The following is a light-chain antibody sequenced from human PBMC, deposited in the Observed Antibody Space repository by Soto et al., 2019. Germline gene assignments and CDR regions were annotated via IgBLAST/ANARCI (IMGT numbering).Light chain of an antibody. CDR3: TSYVSSSTYV. V-gene: IGLV2-14*01. CDR2: EVS. J-gene: IGLJ1*01. CDR1: SSSIGGYNF. Sequence: QSALTQPASVSGSPGQSITISCTGSSSSIGGYNFVSWYQQHPGKTPKLIIFEVSHRPSGVSPRFSGSKSGNTASLTISGLQAEDEADYYCTSYVSSSTYVFGTGTKVTVL.